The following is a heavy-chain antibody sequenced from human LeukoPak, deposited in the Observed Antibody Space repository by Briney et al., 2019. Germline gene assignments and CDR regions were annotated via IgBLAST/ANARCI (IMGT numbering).Heavy chain of an antibody. J-gene: IGHJ3*02. D-gene: IGHD5-24*01. Sequence: PGGSLRLSCAASGFTFSSYAMHWVRQAPGKGLEWVAVISYDGSNKYYADSVKGRFTISRDNAKNSLYLQMNSLRVEDTAVYYCAREDGDAFDIWGQGTVVSVSS. CDR1: GFTFSSYA. CDR2: ISYDGSNK. V-gene: IGHV3-30*07. CDR3: AREDGDAFDI.